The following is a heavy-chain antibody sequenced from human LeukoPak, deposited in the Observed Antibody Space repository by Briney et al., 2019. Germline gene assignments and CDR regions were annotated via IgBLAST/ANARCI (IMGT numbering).Heavy chain of an antibody. D-gene: IGHD3-10*01. CDR1: GFSLSTSGMC. CDR3: ARTVYGSGSYYPDY. V-gene: IGHV2-70*11. J-gene: IGHJ4*02. CDR2: TDRDDDK. Sequence: EPGPALVNPTQTLTLTCSFSGFSLSTSGMCVSWIRQPPGKALERLARTDRDDDKYYSTSLRSRLTISKDTSKNQVVLTMTNRDPADTATFYCARTVYGSGSYYPDYWGQGTLVTVSS.